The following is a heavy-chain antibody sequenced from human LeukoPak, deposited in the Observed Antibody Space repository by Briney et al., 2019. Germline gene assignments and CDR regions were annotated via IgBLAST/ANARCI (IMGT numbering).Heavy chain of an antibody. Sequence: GGSLRLSCAVSRFTFSSYWMSWVRQAPGKGLEWVANIKQGGIEKNYVDSVKGRFTISRDNAKNSLYLQMNSLRDEDTAVYYCARSDYYDSSGNYYFDYWGQGTLVTVSS. CDR1: RFTFSSYW. D-gene: IGHD3-22*01. CDR2: IKQGGIEK. J-gene: IGHJ4*02. V-gene: IGHV3-7*01. CDR3: ARSDYYDSSGNYYFDY.